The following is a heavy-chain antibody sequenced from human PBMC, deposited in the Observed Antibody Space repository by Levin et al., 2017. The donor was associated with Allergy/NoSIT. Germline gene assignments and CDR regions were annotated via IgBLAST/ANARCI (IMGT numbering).Heavy chain of an antibody. D-gene: IGHD6-19*01. V-gene: IGHV3-7*01. Sequence: LSLTCAASGFTFRHSCMTWVRQAPGKGLEWVANIRQDGSEKHYVDSLKGRFTISRDNTKNLLYLEMTSLRGEDTALYFCTRDPYDTDSVADLGAFNVWGQGTMVTVSS. CDR3: TRDPYDTDSVADLGAFNV. J-gene: IGHJ3*01. CDR1: GFTFRHSC. CDR2: IRQDGSEK.